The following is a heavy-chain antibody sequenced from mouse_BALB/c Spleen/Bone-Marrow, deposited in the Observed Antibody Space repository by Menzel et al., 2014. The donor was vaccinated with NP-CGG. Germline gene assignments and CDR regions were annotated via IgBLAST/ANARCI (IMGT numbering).Heavy chain of an antibody. CDR3: GSPDPWLAY. CDR1: GFTFSGYA. J-gene: IGHJ3*01. V-gene: IGHV5-9-1*01. CDR2: ISSGGSYI. Sequence: EVKVVESGGGLVKPGGSLKLSCAASGFTFSGYAMSWVRQSPEKRLEWVATISSGGSYIYYPDSVKGRFTISRDNAKNTRYQEVRGLSTEDTAIYCYGSPDPWLAYWGQGTLVTVS.